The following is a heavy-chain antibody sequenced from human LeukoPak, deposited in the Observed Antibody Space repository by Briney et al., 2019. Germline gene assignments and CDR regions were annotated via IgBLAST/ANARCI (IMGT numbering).Heavy chain of an antibody. V-gene: IGHV3-30-3*01. Sequence: GGSLRLSCAASGFTFGSYAMHWVRQAPGKGLDWMAVISYDGDNKYYADSVKGRFTISRDNSKNTLYLQMNSLRAEDTAVYYCARTEREPHYFDYWGQGTLVTVSS. CDR1: GFTFGSYA. J-gene: IGHJ4*02. CDR2: ISYDGDNK. CDR3: ARTEREPHYFDY. D-gene: IGHD1-1*01.